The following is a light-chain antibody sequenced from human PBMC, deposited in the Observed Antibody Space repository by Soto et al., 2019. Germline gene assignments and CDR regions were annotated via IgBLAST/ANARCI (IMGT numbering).Light chain of an antibody. J-gene: IGKJ2*01. CDR2: AAS. V-gene: IGKV1-33*01. CDR1: QDITNF. CDR3: QRYDILPYT. Sequence: DIQMTQSPSSLSASVGDRVTITCQASQDITNFLNWYQQKSGKAPKLLIYAASNLETGVPSRFSGSGSGTDFTFTISSLQPEDIATYCCQRYDILPYTFGQGTKLEIK.